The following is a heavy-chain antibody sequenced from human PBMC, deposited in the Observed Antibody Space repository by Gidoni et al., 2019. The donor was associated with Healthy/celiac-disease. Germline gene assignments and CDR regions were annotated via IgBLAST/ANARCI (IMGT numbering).Heavy chain of an antibody. J-gene: IGHJ3*02. D-gene: IGHD2-15*01. CDR1: VFPFSTSG. CDR3: AKAIGCSGGSCYDAFDI. CDR2: ISYDGSNK. V-gene: IGHV3-30*18. Sequence: QVQLVESGGGVVQSGRSLRLPCAASVFPFSTSGMHWVRQAPGKGLGLVAVISYDGSNKYYADSVKGRFTISRDNSKNTLYLQMNSLRAEDTAVYYCAKAIGCSGGSCYDAFDIWGQGTMVTVSS.